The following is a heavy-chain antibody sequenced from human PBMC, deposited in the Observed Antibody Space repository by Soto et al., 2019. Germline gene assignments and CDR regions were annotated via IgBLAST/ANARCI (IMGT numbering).Heavy chain of an antibody. CDR3: ARLGGYYQAFDS. D-gene: IGHD3-22*01. CDR2: IYYSGTT. J-gene: IGHJ4*02. Sequence: SETLSLTCAVSGGSISSGGYYWGWIRQPPGKGLEWIGNIYYSGTTNYHPSLKSRVTISLDTSKNQFSLKLGSVTAADTAVYYCARLGGYYQAFDSWGQGTLVTVS. CDR1: GGSISSGGYY. V-gene: IGHV4-61*05.